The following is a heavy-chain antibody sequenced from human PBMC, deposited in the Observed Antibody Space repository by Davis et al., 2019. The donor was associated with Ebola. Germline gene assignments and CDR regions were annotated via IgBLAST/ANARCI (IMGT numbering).Heavy chain of an antibody. D-gene: IGHD1-7*01. CDR2: IKQDGSEK. J-gene: IGHJ4*02. CDR1: GFTFSSYW. CDR3: ARGRTSADY. V-gene: IGHV3-7*01. Sequence: GESLKISCAASGFTFSSYWMSWVRQAPGKGLEWVANIKQDGSEKYYVDSVKGRFTISRDNAKNSLYLQMNSLRAEDTAVYYCARGRTSADYWGQGTLVTVSS.